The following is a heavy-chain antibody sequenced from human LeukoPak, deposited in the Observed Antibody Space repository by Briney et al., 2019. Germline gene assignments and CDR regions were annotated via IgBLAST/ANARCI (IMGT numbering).Heavy chain of an antibody. CDR3: AKVDGWWRSNAFDL. CDR1: GFTFSSYG. D-gene: IGHD2-15*01. Sequence: PGGSLRLSCAASGFTFSSYGMHWVRQAPGKGLEWVAVISYDGSNKYYADSVKGRFTISRDNSKNTLYLQMNSLRADDTALYYCAKVDGWWRSNAFDLWGQGTMVTVSS. CDR2: ISYDGSNK. J-gene: IGHJ3*01. V-gene: IGHV3-30*18.